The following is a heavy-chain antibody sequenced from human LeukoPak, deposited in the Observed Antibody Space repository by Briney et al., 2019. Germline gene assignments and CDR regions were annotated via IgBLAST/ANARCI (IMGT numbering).Heavy chain of an antibody. CDR2: INPNGGAT. D-gene: IGHD2-21*02. CDR1: GYMFTAFY. CDR3: ATGLGGGFGDGVDP. J-gene: IGHJ5*02. V-gene: IGHV1-2*02. Sequence: ASVKVSCKASGYMFTAFYIHWVRQAPGQGLEWMGWINPNGGATNYGPRFQGRVTMTRDTSINTAYMELRNLRSDDTAVYHCATGLGGGFGDGVDPWGPGTLVIVSS.